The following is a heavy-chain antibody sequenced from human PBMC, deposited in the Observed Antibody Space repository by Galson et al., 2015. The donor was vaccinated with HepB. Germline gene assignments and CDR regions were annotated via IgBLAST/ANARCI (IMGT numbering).Heavy chain of an antibody. Sequence: SLRLSCAASGFTFSSYSMNWVRQAPGRGLGGASYISGSSNIIYYADSVKGRFTISRDNATNSLYLQMNSLRAEDTAVYYCARHIDSWGQGALVTVSS. CDR2: ISGSSNII. CDR1: GFTFSSYS. V-gene: IGHV3-48*01. J-gene: IGHJ4*02. CDR3: ARHIDS.